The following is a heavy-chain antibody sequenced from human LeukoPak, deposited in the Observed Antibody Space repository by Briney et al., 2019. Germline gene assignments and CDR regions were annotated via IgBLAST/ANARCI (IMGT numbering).Heavy chain of an antibody. CDR3: ARDLYSNYYVRRYYGMDV. J-gene: IGHJ6*02. CDR1: GYTFTSYG. V-gene: IGHV1-18*01. Sequence: ASVKVSCKASGYTFTSYGIRWVRQAPGQGLAWMGWISAYNGNTNYAQKLQGRVTMSTDTSTSTAYMELRSLRSDDTAVYYCARDLYSNYYVRRYYGMDVWGQGTTVTVSS. CDR2: ISAYNGNT. D-gene: IGHD4-11*01.